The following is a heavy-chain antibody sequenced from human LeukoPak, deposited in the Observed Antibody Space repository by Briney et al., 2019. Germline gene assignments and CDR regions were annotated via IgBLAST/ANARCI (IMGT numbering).Heavy chain of an antibody. CDR3: AKDINMVRGVYYYYGMDV. CDR1: GFTFSSYA. D-gene: IGHD3-10*01. J-gene: IGHJ6*02. CDR2: ISGSGGST. Sequence: GGSLRLSCAASGFTFSSYAMSWVRQAPGKGLEWVSAISGSGGSTYYADSVKGRSTISRDNSKNTLYLQMNSLRAEDTAVYYCAKDINMVRGVYYYYGMDVWGQGTTVTVSS. V-gene: IGHV3-23*01.